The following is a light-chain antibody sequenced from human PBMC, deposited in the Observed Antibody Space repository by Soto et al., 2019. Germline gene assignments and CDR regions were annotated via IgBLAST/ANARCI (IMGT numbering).Light chain of an antibody. V-gene: IGKV3-11*01. CDR3: QQRSNWPPEVT. CDR2: DAS. CDR1: QSVSSS. Sequence: EIVLTQSPDTLSLSPGERNTLSCRASQSVSSSLAWYKQIPGQAPRLLIYDASNRATGITASFRGSGSGTGFTLTISRLEPEDFAVYCCQQRSNWPPEVTFGPGTKGDI. J-gene: IGKJ3*01.